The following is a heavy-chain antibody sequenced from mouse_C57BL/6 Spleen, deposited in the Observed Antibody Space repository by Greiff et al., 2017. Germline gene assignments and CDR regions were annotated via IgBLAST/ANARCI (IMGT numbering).Heavy chain of an antibody. Sequence: VQLQQPGAELVRPGASVTLSCKASGYTFTDYEMHWVKQTPVHGLEWIGAIDPETGGTAYNQKFKGKAILTADKSSSTAYMELRSLTSEDSAVYYCTRERGTGTRYAMDYWGQGTSVTVSS. CDR2: IDPETGGT. D-gene: IGHD4-1*01. CDR1: GYTFTDYE. CDR3: TRERGTGTRYAMDY. J-gene: IGHJ4*01. V-gene: IGHV1-15*01.